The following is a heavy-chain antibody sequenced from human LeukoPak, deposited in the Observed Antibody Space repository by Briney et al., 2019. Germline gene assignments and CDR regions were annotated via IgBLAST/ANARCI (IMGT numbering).Heavy chain of an antibody. V-gene: IGHV3-48*03. D-gene: IGHD1-20*01. J-gene: IGHJ4*02. CDR1: GFTFSSYE. Sequence: GGSLRLSCAASGFTFSSYEMNWVRQAPGKGLEWVSNISSSGSTVYYADSVEGRFTISRDNAKNSLYLQMNRLRAEDTAIYYCVRTTPGINGIEFDFWGQGTRVTVSS. CDR2: ISSSGSTV. CDR3: VRTTPGINGIEFDF.